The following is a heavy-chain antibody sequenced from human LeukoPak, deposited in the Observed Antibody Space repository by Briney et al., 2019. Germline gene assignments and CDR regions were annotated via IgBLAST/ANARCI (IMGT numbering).Heavy chain of an antibody. V-gene: IGHV3-30*18. D-gene: IGHD6-6*01. CDR2: ISYDGSNK. CDR1: GFTFSSYG. J-gene: IGHJ4*02. Sequence: PGGSLRLSCAASGFTFSSYGMHWVRQAPGKGLEWVAVISYDGSNKYYADSVKGRFTISRDNSKNTLYLQMNSLRAEDTAVYYCAKDVGFYSSSSSGALDYWGQGTLVTVSS. CDR3: AKDVGFYSSSSSGALDY.